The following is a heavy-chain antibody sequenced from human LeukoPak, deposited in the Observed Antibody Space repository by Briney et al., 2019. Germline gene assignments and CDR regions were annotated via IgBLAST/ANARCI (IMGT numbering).Heavy chain of an antibody. D-gene: IGHD6-19*01. V-gene: IGHV3-30*02. J-gene: IGHJ4*02. CDR1: GFTFSDYY. CDR3: ARILDSAWGELGY. CDR2: IRSDGSNK. Sequence: GGSLRLSCAASGFTFSDYYMSWIGHAPGKGLEWMAFIRSDGSNKYYADSVKGRFTISRDNSKNTLYLQMNSLRAEDTAVYYCARILDSAWGELGYWGQGTLVTVSS.